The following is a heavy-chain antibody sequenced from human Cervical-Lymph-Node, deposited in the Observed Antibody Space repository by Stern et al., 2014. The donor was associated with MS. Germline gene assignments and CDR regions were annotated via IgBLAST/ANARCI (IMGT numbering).Heavy chain of an antibody. CDR1: GYSFTSYW. V-gene: IGHV5-51*01. CDR3: ARQSSTGWSAFDP. CDR2: VYPGDSDT. D-gene: IGHD6-19*01. Sequence: VQLLQSGAEMKKPGESLKISCKASGYSFTSYWIAWGRQMPGKGLEWMGIVYPGDSDTRYNWAFQGQITISADKSTNTAYLQWNSLQASDSGIYYCARQSSTGWSAFDPWGQGTPVTVSS. J-gene: IGHJ5*02.